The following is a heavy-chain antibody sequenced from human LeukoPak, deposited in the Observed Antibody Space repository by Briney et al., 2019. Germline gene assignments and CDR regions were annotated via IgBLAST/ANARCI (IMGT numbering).Heavy chain of an antibody. CDR3: ARGDMYYDFWSGPQEFDY. CDR1: GFTFSSYG. Sequence: GGSLRLSCAASGFTFSSYGMHWVRQAPGKGLEWVAVIWYDGSNKYYADSVKGQFTISRDNSKNTLYLQMNSLRAEDTAVYYCARGDMYYDFWSGPQEFDYWGQGTLVTVSS. CDR2: IWYDGSNK. J-gene: IGHJ4*02. D-gene: IGHD3-3*01. V-gene: IGHV3-33*01.